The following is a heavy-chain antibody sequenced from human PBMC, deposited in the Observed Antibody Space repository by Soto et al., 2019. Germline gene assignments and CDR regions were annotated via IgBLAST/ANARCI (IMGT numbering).Heavy chain of an antibody. J-gene: IGHJ6*04. CDR3: ARDRSTTVTRVGMIYYYYYGMDV. V-gene: IGHV1-46*01. CDR1: GYTFTSYY. CDR2: INPSGGST. D-gene: IGHD4-17*01. Sequence: ASVKVSCKASGYTFTSYYMHWVRQAPGQGLEWMGIINPSGGSTSYAQKFQGRVTMTRDTSTSTVYMELSSLRSEDTAVYYCARDRSTTVTRVGMIYYYYYGMDVWGKGTKVT.